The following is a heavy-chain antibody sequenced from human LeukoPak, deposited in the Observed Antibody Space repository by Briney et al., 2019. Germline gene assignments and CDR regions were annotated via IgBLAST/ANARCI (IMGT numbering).Heavy chain of an antibody. CDR3: AKGARVGAGRYYFDY. D-gene: IGHD3-10*01. J-gene: IGHJ4*02. CDR2: ISGSGGST. V-gene: IGHV3-23*01. CDR1: GFTFSSFA. Sequence: GGSLRLSCAASGFTFSSFALSWVRQAPGKGLEWVTSISGSGGSTYSADSVKGRFTISRDSSKNTLYLQMNSLRAEDTAVYYCAKGARVGAGRYYFDYWGQGALVTVSS.